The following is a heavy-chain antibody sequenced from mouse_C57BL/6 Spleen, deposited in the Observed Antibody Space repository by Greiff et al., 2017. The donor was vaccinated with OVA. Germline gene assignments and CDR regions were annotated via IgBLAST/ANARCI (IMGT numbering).Heavy chain of an antibody. D-gene: IGHD1-2*01. V-gene: IGHV2-2*01. Sequence: VQLVESGPGLVQPSQSLSITCTVSGFSLTSYGVHWVRQSPGKGLEWLGVIWSGGSTDYNAAFISRLSISKDNSKSQVFFKMNSLQADDTAIYYCASHYDGYFDVWGTGTTVTVSS. CDR3: ASHYDGYFDV. J-gene: IGHJ1*03. CDR2: IWSGGST. CDR1: GFSLTSYG.